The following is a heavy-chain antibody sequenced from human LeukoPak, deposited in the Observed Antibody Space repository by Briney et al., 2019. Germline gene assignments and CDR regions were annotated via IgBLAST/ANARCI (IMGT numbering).Heavy chain of an antibody. J-gene: IGHJ2*01. V-gene: IGHV3-11*05. CDR1: GFTFSDYY. D-gene: IGHD3-22*01. Sequence: GGSLRLSCAASGFTFSDYYMSWIRQAPGQGLEWVSYISSSSSYTNYADSVKGRFTISRDNAKNSLYLQMNSLRAEDTAVYYCARAQSEYYYDSSGYYSGSYWYFDLWGRGTLVTVSS. CDR2: ISSSSSYT. CDR3: ARAQSEYYYDSSGYYSGSYWYFDL.